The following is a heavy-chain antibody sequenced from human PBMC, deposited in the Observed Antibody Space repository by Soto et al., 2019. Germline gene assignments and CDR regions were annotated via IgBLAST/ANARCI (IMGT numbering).Heavy chain of an antibody. J-gene: IGHJ4*02. V-gene: IGHV3-43*02. CDR3: AKTDYGDYVFDY. CDR2: ISGDGGST. Sequence: GGSLRLSCAASGFTFDDYVMHWVRQAPGKGLEWVSLISGDGGSTYYADSVKGRFTISRDNSKNSLYLQMNSLRTEDTALYYCAKTDYGDYVFDYWGQGTLVTVSS. CDR1: GFTFDDYV. D-gene: IGHD4-17*01.